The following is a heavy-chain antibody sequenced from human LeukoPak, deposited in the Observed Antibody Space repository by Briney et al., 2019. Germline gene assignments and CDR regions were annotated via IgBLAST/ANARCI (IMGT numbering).Heavy chain of an antibody. D-gene: IGHD3-16*01. Sequence: GGSLRLSCAASGFTFSSYNMKWVRQAPGKGLEWVSFISTTSNYIYYADSVKGRFTISRDNAKNSLYLQMNSLRAEDTAMYYCARSRGFDFWGQGALVTVSS. CDR1: GFTFSSYN. J-gene: IGHJ4*02. CDR3: ARSRGFDF. V-gene: IGHV3-21*01. CDR2: ISTTSNYI.